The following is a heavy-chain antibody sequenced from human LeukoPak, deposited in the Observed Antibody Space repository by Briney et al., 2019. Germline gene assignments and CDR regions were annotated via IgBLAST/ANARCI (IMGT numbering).Heavy chain of an antibody. D-gene: IGHD3-22*01. V-gene: IGHV3-21*01. Sequence: GRSLRLSCAASGFTFSSYTTNWVRQAPGKGLEWVSSISSRSSYIYYADSVKGRFTISRDNAKNSLYLQMNSLRAEDTAVYYCARVGYYYDSSGYYSDYWGQGTLVTVSS. CDR1: GFTFSSYT. CDR3: ARVGYYYDSSGYYSDY. J-gene: IGHJ4*02. CDR2: ISSRSSYI.